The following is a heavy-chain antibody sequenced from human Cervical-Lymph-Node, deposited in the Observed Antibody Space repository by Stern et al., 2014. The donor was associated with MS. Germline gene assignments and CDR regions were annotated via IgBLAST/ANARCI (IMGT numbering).Heavy chain of an antibody. CDR2: IYPGDSDT. V-gene: IGHV5-51*01. D-gene: IGHD6-6*01. CDR3: ARFSRFTSSSRLTYSYYGLDV. J-gene: IGHJ6*02. Sequence: EVQLEESGAEVKKPGESLKISCKGSGYSFTTYWIAWVRQMPGNGLEWMGIIYPGDSDTRYSPSFQGQVTISADKSINTAYLQWSSLKASDTAMYYCARFSRFTSSSRLTYSYYGLDVWGQGTTVTVSS. CDR1: GYSFTTYW.